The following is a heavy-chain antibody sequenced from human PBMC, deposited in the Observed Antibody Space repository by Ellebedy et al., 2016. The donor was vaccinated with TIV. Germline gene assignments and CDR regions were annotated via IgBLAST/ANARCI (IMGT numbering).Heavy chain of an antibody. Sequence: ASVKVSCKVSGDSFTRYYLHWLRQARGQGIEWMGVIDPSVGSTTYAQKFQDRVAVTRDTSTRTAYMELSTLRSEDTALYFCARDISRGTAAVRDYWGQGTLVTVSS. CDR3: ARDISRGTAAVRDY. CDR1: GDSFTRYY. CDR2: IDPSVGST. J-gene: IGHJ4*02. D-gene: IGHD2-21*02. V-gene: IGHV1-46*01.